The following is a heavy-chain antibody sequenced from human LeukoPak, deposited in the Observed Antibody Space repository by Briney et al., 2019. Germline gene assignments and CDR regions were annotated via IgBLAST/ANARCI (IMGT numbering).Heavy chain of an antibody. Sequence: GGSLRLSCAASGFTFSSYAMSWVRQAPGKGLEWVSAISGSGGSTYYADSVKGRFTISRDNSKNTLYLQMNSLRAEDTAVYYCAKDSRITMVRGVSEDYGMDAWGQGTTVTVSS. D-gene: IGHD3-10*01. CDR3: AKDSRITMVRGVSEDYGMDA. V-gene: IGHV3-23*01. CDR2: ISGSGGST. J-gene: IGHJ6*02. CDR1: GFTFSSYA.